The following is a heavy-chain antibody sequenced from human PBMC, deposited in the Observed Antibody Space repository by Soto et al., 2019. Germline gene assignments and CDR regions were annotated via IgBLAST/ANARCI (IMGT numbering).Heavy chain of an antibody. Sequence: QITLKESGLTLVKPTQTLTLTCTFSGFSLSTSGVGVGWIRQPPGKALEWLTLIYWDDDKRYSPSLKSRLTSLKDTSKTQVVLTMTNMDPVDTATYYCALKEAWLRGSVYFDYWGQGVLLTVSS. CDR3: ALKEAWLRGSVYFDY. V-gene: IGHV2-5*02. J-gene: IGHJ4*02. CDR1: GFSLSTSGVG. CDR2: IYWDDDK. D-gene: IGHD5-12*01.